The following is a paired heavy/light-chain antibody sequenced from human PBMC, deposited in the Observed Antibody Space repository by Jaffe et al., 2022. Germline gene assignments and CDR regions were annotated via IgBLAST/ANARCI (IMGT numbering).Heavy chain of an antibody. V-gene: IGHV4-59*11. CDR3: ARERRHGSGLFEY. D-gene: IGHD3-10*01. Sequence: QVQLQESGPGLVKPSETLSLTCTVSGGSISSHYLTWIRQPPGKGLEWIGYVYDSGSTNYNPSLQSRVTISVDSSKNQFSLKLRSVTAADTAVYYCARERRHGSGLFEYWGQGTPVTVSS. CDR2: VYDSGST. CDR1: GGSISSHY. J-gene: IGHJ4*02.
Light chain of an antibody. J-gene: IGKJ2*01. Sequence: DIVMTQSPDSLAVSLGERATINCRSSQSVLYSPNNKNYLGWYQQKPGQPPKLLISWASARESGVPDRFSASGSGTDSTLTISSLQAEDAAVYYCQQYLSTPFTFGQGTKLEIK. CDR3: QQYLSTPFT. CDR2: WAS. CDR1: QSVLYSPNNKNY. V-gene: IGKV4-1*01.